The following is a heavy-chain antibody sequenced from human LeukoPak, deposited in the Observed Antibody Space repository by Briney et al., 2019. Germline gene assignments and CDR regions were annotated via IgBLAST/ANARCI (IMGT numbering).Heavy chain of an antibody. CDR3: ARDFRVSSSWYRRGFDY. CDR1: GYTFTSYG. V-gene: IGHV1-18*01. J-gene: IGHJ4*02. D-gene: IGHD6-13*01. CDR2: ISAYNGNT. Sequence: ASVKVSCKASGYTFTSYGISWVRQAPGQGLEWMGWISAYNGNTNYAQKLQGRVTMTTDTSTSTAYMELRCLRSDDTAVYYCARDFRVSSSWYRRGFDYWGQGTLVTVSS.